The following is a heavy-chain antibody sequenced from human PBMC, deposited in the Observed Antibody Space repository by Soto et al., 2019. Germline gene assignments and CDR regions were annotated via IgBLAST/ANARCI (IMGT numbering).Heavy chain of an antibody. D-gene: IGHD2-2*01. V-gene: IGHV1-3*01. CDR2: INAGNGNT. CDR1: GYTFTSYA. CDR3: ASAYCSSTSCYDRYWFDP. Sequence: ASVKVSCKASGYTFTSYAMHWVRQAPGQRLEWMGWINAGNGNTKYSQKFQGRVTITRDASASTAYMELSSLRSEDTAVHYCASAYCSSTSCYDRYWFDPWGQGTLVTVSS. J-gene: IGHJ5*02.